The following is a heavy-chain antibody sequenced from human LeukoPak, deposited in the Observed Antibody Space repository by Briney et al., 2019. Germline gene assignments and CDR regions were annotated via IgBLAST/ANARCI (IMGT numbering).Heavy chain of an antibody. J-gene: IGHJ4*02. CDR3: AKDLGLQVGASPFDD. D-gene: IGHD1-26*01. Sequence: GGSLRLSCAASGFSFRSSAMHWVRQAPGKVLEWMAFMRSDGSDEHYADSVKGRFTISRDNSHNTLYLQMNSLHSEDTAVYYCAKDLGLQVGASPFDDWGQGTLVTVSS. CDR1: GFSFRSSA. V-gene: IGHV3-30*02. CDR2: MRSDGSDE.